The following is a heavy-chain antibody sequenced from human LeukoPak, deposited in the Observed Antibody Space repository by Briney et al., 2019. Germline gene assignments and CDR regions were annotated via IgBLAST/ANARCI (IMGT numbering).Heavy chain of an antibody. V-gene: IGHV1-69*13. Sequence: SVKVSCKASGYTFTGYYMHWVRQAPGQGLEWMGGIIPIFGTANYAQKFQGRVTITADESTSTAYMELSSLRSEDTAVYYCARDRARLSYYYGSGSYEGGFDYWGQGTLVTVSS. CDR3: ARDRARLSYYYGSGSYEGGFDY. CDR2: IIPIFGTA. J-gene: IGHJ4*02. CDR1: GYTFTGYY. D-gene: IGHD3-10*01.